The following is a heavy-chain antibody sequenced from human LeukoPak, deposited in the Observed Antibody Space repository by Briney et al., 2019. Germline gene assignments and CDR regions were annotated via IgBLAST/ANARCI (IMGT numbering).Heavy chain of an antibody. J-gene: IGHJ4*02. D-gene: IGHD4-23*01. CDR1: GYTFTDYQ. CDR3: ARDRDYGGNSRYFDY. Sequence: ASVKVSCKASGYTFTDYQMHWVRRAPGQGLEWMGWINPNSGGTNYAQKFQGRVTMTRDTSTSTVYMELSSLRSEGTAVYYCARDRDYGGNSRYFDYWGQGTLVTVSS. CDR2: INPNSGGT. V-gene: IGHV1-2*02.